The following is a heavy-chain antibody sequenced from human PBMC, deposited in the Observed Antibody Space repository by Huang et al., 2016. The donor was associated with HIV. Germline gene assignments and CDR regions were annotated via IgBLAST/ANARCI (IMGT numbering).Heavy chain of an antibody. J-gene: IGHJ5*02. V-gene: IGHV1-3*01. CDR3: ARDKEAGTPFFDP. D-gene: IGHD6-19*01. Sequence: QVQLVQSGAEVEKPGASVNLSCKASGFNFLTYALHWVRQAPGQRLGWMGWINGDGFTKYSQKFQGRVTITRDRSASTVYVDFKSLTYEDTAVYYCARDKEAGTPFFDPWGQGTLVTVSS. CDR1: GFNFLTYA. CDR2: INGDGFT.